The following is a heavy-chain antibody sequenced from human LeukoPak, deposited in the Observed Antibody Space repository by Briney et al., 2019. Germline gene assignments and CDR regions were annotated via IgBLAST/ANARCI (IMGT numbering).Heavy chain of an antibody. CDR3: ASSAVHGDAFDI. V-gene: IGHV1-69*01. Sequence: SVKVSCKASGGTFNSYAISWVRQAPGQGLEWMGGIIPIFGTANYAQKSQGRVTITADESTSTAYMELSSLRSEDTAVYYCASSAVHGDAFDIWGQGTMVTVSS. J-gene: IGHJ3*02. CDR1: GGTFNSYA. D-gene: IGHD6-25*01. CDR2: IIPIFGTA.